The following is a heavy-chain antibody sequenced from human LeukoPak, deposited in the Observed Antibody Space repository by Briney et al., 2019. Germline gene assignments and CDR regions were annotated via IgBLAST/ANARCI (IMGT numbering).Heavy chain of an antibody. Sequence: SETLSLTCTVSGGSLSTYHWNWIRKSPGKGLEWIGYMQSTGNSNYTPSLKSRVTMSVDMSRNQIVLNLSSVTAADTAVYFCARDKQHSYGRYFDHWGQGTLVTVSS. J-gene: IGHJ4*02. CDR1: GGSLSTYH. D-gene: IGHD5-18*01. V-gene: IGHV4-59*01. CDR3: ARDKQHSYGRYFDH. CDR2: MQSTGNS.